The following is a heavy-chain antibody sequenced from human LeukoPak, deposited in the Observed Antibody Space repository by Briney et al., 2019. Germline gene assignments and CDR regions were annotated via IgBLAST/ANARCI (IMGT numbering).Heavy chain of an antibody. Sequence: SETLSLTCAVYGGSFSGYYWSWIRQPPGKGLEWIGEINHSGSTNYNPSLKSRVTISVDTSKNQFSLKLSSVTAADTAVYYCARGVVVAATGYAFDIWGQGTMVTVSS. D-gene: IGHD2-15*01. CDR2: INHSGST. CDR1: GGSFSGYY. V-gene: IGHV4-34*01. CDR3: ARGVVVAATGYAFDI. J-gene: IGHJ3*02.